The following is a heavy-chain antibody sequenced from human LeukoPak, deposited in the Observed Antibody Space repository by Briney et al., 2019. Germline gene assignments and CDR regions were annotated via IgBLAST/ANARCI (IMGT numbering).Heavy chain of an antibody. Sequence: RGSLRLSCGASGFTVSSNYMSWVRQAPGKGLEWVSVIYSGGSTYYADSVKGRFTISRDNSKNTLYLQMNSLRAEDTAVYYCARDMAVAGTRDAFDIWGQGTMVTVSS. J-gene: IGHJ3*02. CDR3: ARDMAVAGTRDAFDI. D-gene: IGHD6-19*01. V-gene: IGHV3-53*01. CDR1: GFTVSSNY. CDR2: IYSGGST.